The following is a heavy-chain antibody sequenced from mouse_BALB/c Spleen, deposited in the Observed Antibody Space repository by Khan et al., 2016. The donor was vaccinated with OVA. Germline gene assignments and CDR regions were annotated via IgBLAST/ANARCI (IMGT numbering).Heavy chain of an antibody. CDR1: GYSITSDYA. V-gene: IGHV3-2*02. Sequence: EVQLQESGPGLVKPSQSLSLTCTVAGYSITSDYAWNWIRQFPGNKLEWMGYISYSGSTGYNPSLKSRISSTRDTSKNQFFLQLNSVTTEDTATYYCASELGRYYAMDYWGQGTSVTVSS. CDR2: ISYSGST. J-gene: IGHJ4*01. D-gene: IGHD4-1*01. CDR3: ASELGRYYAMDY.